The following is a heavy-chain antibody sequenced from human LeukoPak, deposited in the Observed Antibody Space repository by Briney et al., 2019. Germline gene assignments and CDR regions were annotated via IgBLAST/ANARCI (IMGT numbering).Heavy chain of an antibody. D-gene: IGHD3-16*01. CDR3: ARERVLRV. CDR2: ISSSSSYT. J-gene: IGHJ4*02. V-gene: IGHV3-11*05. Sequence: PGGSLRLSCAASGFTFSDYHMGWIRQAPGKGLEWVSYISSSSSYTNYAASVRGRFTVSRDNAKNSLYLQMNSLRAEDTAVYYCARERVLRVWGQGTLVTVSS. CDR1: GFTFSDYH.